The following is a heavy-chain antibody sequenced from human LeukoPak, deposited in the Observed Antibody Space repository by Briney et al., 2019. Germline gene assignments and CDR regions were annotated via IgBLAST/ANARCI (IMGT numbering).Heavy chain of an antibody. Sequence: GESLKISCKGSGYSFTSYWIGWVRQMPGKVLEWMGIIYPGDSDTRYSPSFQGQVTISADKSISTAYLQWRSLKASDTAMYYWARPSRGSYAGGGYCFDYWGQGTLVTVSS. CDR2: IYPGDSDT. CDR3: ARPSRGSYAGGGYCFDY. CDR1: GYSFTSYW. V-gene: IGHV5-51*01. J-gene: IGHJ4*02. D-gene: IGHD1-26*01.